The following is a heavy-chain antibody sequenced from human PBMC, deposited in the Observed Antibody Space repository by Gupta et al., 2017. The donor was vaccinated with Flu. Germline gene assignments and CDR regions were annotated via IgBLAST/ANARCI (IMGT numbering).Heavy chain of an antibody. CDR1: GFTFSNAR. Sequence: DVQLVESGGGLVEPGGSLRLSCVASGFTFSNARMNWVRQAPGKGLEWVGRIKSKTNGGTPDYGAPVKGRFTISRDDSKNTLFLQMNSLKTEDTAGYYCATSGSDTSHFDYWGQGNLITVSS. V-gene: IGHV3-15*01. D-gene: IGHD3-22*01. CDR2: IKSKTNGGTP. J-gene: IGHJ4*02. CDR3: ATSGSDTSHFDY.